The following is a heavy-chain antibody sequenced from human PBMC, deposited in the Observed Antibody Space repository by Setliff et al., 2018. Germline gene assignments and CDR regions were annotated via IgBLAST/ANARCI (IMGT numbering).Heavy chain of an antibody. CDR2: IYYRGST. CDR1: GGFISSSGYY. Sequence: SETLSLTCTVSGGFISSSGYYWGWIRQPPGKGLEWIGSIYYRGSTYYNPSLKSRVTMSVDASKNQFSLKLSSVTAADTAAYYCARGDSSGYYYILFDFWGQGTLVTVS. D-gene: IGHD3-22*01. CDR3: ARGDSSGYYYILFDF. J-gene: IGHJ4*02. V-gene: IGHV4-39*07.